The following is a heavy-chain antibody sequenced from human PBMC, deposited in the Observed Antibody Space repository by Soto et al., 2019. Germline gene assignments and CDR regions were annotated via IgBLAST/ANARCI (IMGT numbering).Heavy chain of an antibody. D-gene: IGHD4-17*01. Sequence: SVKVSCKASGGTFSSYTISWVRQAPGQGLEWMGRIIPNHGIANYAQKFQGRVTITTDTSTSTAYMELRSLRSDDTAVYYCAREDAYGDYGYWGQGTLVTVSS. CDR1: GGTFSSYT. J-gene: IGHJ4*02. CDR2: IIPNHGIA. V-gene: IGHV1-69*04. CDR3: AREDAYGDYGY.